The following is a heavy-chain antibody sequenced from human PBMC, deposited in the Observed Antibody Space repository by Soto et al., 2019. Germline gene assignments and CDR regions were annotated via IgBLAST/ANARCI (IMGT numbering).Heavy chain of an antibody. CDR1: GFTFSSYG. CDR3: SKDPPGSSFFRMLSYYYYYRMDV. V-gene: IGHV3-30*18. J-gene: IGHJ6*02. Sequence: QVQLVASGGGVVQPGRSLRLSCAASGFTFSSYGMHWVRQAPGKGLEWVAVISYDGSNKYYADSVKGRFTISRDNSKNTLYLQMNSLRAEDTAMYYCSKDPPGSSFFRMLSYYYYYRMDVWGQGTTVTGSS. CDR2: ISYDGSNK. D-gene: IGHD6-6*01.